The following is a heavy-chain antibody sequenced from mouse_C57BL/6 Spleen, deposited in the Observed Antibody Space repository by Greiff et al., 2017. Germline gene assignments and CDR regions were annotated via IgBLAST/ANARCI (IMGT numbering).Heavy chain of an antibody. D-gene: IGHD1-1*01. CDR3: ARKGTTVVGDWYFDV. V-gene: IGHV1-72*01. CDR1: GYTFTSYW. CDR2: IDPNSGGT. Sequence: VQLQQPGAELVKPGASVKLSCKASGYTFTSYWMHWVKQRPGRGLEWIGRIDPNSGGTKYNEKFKSKDTLTVDKPSSTAYMQLSSLTSEDSAVYYCARKGTTVVGDWYFDVWGTGTTVTVSS. J-gene: IGHJ1*03.